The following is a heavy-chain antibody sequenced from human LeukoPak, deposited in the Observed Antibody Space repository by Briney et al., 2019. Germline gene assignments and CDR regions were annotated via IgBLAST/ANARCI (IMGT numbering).Heavy chain of an antibody. V-gene: IGHV3-21*01. CDR3: ARGRIYGDKSGTYYFDY. CDR1: GFTFTSYS. Sequence: GGSLRLSCAASGFTFTSYSMNWVRQGPGKGLEWVPSISSTSNYIYHADSVKGRFTISRDNAKNSLYLQMNSLRAEDTAVYYCARGRIYGDKSGTYYFDYWGQGTLVTVSS. D-gene: IGHD4/OR15-4a*01. J-gene: IGHJ4*02. CDR2: ISSTSNYI.